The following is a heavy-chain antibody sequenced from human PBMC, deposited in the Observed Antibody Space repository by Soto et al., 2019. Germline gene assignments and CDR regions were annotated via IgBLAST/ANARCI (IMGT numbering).Heavy chain of an antibody. CDR1: GFTFSSYA. V-gene: IGHV3-30-3*01. D-gene: IGHD1-26*01. CDR2: ISYDGSNK. J-gene: IGHJ3*02. Sequence: QVQLVESGGGVVQPGRSLRLSCAASGFTFSSYAMHWVRQAPGKGLEWVAVISYDGSNKYYADSVKGRFTISRDNSKNTLYLQMNSLRAEDTAVYYCAREGGGSPHLGGQYGAFDIWGQGTMVTVSS. CDR3: AREGGGSPHLGGQYGAFDI.